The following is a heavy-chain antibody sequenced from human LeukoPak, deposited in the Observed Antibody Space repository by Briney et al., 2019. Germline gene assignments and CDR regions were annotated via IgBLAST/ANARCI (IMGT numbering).Heavy chain of an antibody. CDR1: GFTFSSYA. Sequence: GGSLRLSCAASGFTFSSYAMSWVRQAPGKGLEWVSAISGSGGSAYYADSVKGRFTICRDNCKNTLYLQMTSLRAEDTAVYYCAKNCGGDCYNFDYWGQGTLVTVSS. CDR3: AKNCGGDCYNFDY. D-gene: IGHD2-21*02. J-gene: IGHJ4*02. CDR2: ISGSGGSA. V-gene: IGHV3-23*01.